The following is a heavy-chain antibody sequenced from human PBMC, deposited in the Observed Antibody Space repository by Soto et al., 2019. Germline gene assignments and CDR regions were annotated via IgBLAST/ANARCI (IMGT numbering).Heavy chain of an antibody. CDR3: AIEKVGAASVHVFDI. V-gene: IGHV3-23*01. Sequence: GEALKLSCAASGFTFSSYAMSWVRQAPGKGLEWVSAISGSGGSTYYADSVKGRFTISRDNAKNSLFLQMNGLTAEDTAVYYCAIEKVGAASVHVFDIWGQGTMVTVSS. J-gene: IGHJ3*02. D-gene: IGHD1-26*01. CDR2: ISGSGGST. CDR1: GFTFSSYA.